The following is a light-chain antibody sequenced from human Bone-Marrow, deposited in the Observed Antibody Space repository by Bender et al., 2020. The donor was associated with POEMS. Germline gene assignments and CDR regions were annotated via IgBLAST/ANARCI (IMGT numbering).Light chain of an antibody. J-gene: IGLJ2*01. CDR1: SSDIGGYNY. CDR2: DVH. V-gene: IGLV2-8*01. CDR3: SSYAGSNNLV. Sequence: QSVLTQPPSASGSPGQSVTISCTGSSSDIGGYNYVSWYQQHPGKAPKLMVYDVHKRPSGVPDRFSGSKSGNTASLTVSGLQAEDEADYYCSSYAGSNNLVFGGGTKLTVL.